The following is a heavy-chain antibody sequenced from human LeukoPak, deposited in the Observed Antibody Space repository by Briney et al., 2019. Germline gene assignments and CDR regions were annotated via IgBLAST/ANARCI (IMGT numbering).Heavy chain of an antibody. V-gene: IGHV4-59*01. Sequence: SETLSLTCTVSGGSISSYYWSWIRQPPGKGLEWIGYIYYSGSTNYNPSLESRVTISVDTSKNQFSLKLSSVTAADTAVYYCARVVAREYYFDYWGQGTLVTVSS. CDR1: GGSISSYY. CDR2: IYYSGST. CDR3: ARVVAREYYFDY. D-gene: IGHD3-10*01. J-gene: IGHJ4*02.